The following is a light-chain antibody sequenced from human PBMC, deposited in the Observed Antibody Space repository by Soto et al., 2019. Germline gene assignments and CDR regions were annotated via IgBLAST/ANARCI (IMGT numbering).Light chain of an antibody. CDR1: QRVTNK. J-gene: IGKJ3*01. CDR3: HQYKNWPPGT. Sequence: EIVMTQSPATLSGSPGESATLSCRASQRVTNKVAWYQQRPGQAPRLLIYDASTRATGIPPRFSGSGSGTEFPLPISTLQSEVFAVYYCHQYKNWPPGTFAPGTKVDI. V-gene: IGKV3-15*01. CDR2: DAS.